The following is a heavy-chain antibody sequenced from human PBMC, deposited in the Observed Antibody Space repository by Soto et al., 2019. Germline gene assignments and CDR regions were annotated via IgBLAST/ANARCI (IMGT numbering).Heavy chain of an antibody. CDR1: GFTFSSYW. CDR2: IKQDGSEK. D-gene: IGHD1-1*01. CDR3: AREGRGNWNKGY. Sequence: EVQLVESGGGLVQPGGSLRLSCAASGFTFSSYWMSWVRQAPGKGLEWVANIKQDGSEKYYVDSAKGRFTISRDNAKNSLYLQMNSLRVEDTAVYYCAREGRGNWNKGYWGQGTLVTVSS. V-gene: IGHV3-7*01. J-gene: IGHJ4*02.